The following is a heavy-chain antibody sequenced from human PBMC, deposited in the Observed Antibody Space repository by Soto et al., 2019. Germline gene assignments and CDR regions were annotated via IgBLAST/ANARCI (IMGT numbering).Heavy chain of an antibody. Sequence: QVQLVQSGAEVRKPGSSVQVSCKASGDTFSFYSINWVRQAPGLGLEWMGRINPILSMSNYAQRFQGRVTRTADKSTSTAYMELSGLRSEDTAIYYCASSYGSGYRAFDYWGQGALGTVSS. CDR2: INPILSMS. J-gene: IGHJ4*02. CDR3: ASSYGSGYRAFDY. D-gene: IGHD3-10*01. V-gene: IGHV1-69*02. CDR1: GDTFSFYS.